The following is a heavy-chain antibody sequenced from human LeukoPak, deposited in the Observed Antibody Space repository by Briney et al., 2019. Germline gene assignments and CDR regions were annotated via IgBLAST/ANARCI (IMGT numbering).Heavy chain of an antibody. V-gene: IGHV3-64*01. CDR3: ARGQWLVMDWFDP. J-gene: IGHJ5*02. CDR1: GFTFSSYA. CDR2: TSSNGGST. D-gene: IGHD6-19*01. Sequence: PGGSLRLSCAASGFTFSSYAMHWVRPAPEKGLEYVSATSSNGGSTYYANSVKGRFTISRDNSKHTLYLQMGSLIAADMSVYYCARGQWLVMDWFDPWGQGTLVTVSS.